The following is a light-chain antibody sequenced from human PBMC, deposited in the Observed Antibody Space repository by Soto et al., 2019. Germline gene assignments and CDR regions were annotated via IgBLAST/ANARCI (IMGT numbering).Light chain of an antibody. CDR1: QSVPSNY. Sequence: SSRASQSVPSNYLAWYQHKPGQAPRLLIYAASSSATGVPGRFNVSGPETEYTLTIRSLQSEESAVHYCEPHRKSPYNCAQGTKVDIK. V-gene: IGKV3-20*01. CDR2: AAS. CDR3: EPHRKSPYN. J-gene: IGKJ2*01.